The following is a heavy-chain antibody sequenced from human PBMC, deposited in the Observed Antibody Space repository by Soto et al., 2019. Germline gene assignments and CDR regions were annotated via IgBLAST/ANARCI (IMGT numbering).Heavy chain of an antibody. V-gene: IGHV1-69*13. CDR2: IIPIFGTA. Sequence: SVKVSCKASGGTFSSYAISWVRQAPGQGLEWMGGIIPIFGTANYAQKFQGRVTITADESTSTAYMELSSLRSEDTDVYYCARDIIEMATNWGNGYWGQGTPVTVSS. CDR1: GGTFSSYA. D-gene: IGHD3-10*01. J-gene: IGHJ4*02. CDR3: ARDIIEMATNWGNGY.